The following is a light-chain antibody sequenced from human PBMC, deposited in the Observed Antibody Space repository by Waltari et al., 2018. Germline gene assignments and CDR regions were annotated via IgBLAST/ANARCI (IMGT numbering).Light chain of an antibody. CDR3: GSWDSSLSARV. V-gene: IGLV1-51*01. CDR2: DNE. Sequence: QSVLTQPPSLSAAPGQMVTISCSGSTSNIASNSVSWYQQVPGKAPKLLIYDNEQRPSTIPRRFSGSKSGTSATLGSTGLQTGDEAEYFCGSWDSSLSARVFGGGTKLTVL. CDR1: TSNIASNS. J-gene: IGLJ3*02.